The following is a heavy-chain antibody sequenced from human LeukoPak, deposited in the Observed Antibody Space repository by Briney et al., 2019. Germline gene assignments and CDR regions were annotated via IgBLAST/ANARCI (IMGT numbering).Heavy chain of an antibody. J-gene: IGHJ6*02. D-gene: IGHD3-3*01. Sequence: SETLSLTCTVSGGSISSYYWSWIRQPPGKGLEWIGYTYYSGSTNYNPSLKSRVTISVDTSKNQFSLKLSSVTAADTAVYYCARDPEGDFGGMDVWGQGTTVTVSS. CDR2: TYYSGST. V-gene: IGHV4-59*01. CDR1: GGSISSYY. CDR3: ARDPEGDFGGMDV.